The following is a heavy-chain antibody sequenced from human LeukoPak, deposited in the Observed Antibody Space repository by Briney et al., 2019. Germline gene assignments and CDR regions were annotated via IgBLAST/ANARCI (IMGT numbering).Heavy chain of an antibody. D-gene: IGHD3-10*01. V-gene: IGHV4-31*03. CDR3: ARSYYGSGSRHVDY. CDR2: VSSGGST. J-gene: IGHJ4*02. CDR1: DDSTNSGAYY. Sequence: SETLSLTCSVSDDSTNSGAYYWSWIRQQPGKGLEWIGYVSSGGSTYYNPSLKTRVAISIDTSKSRFSLKLSSLTAADTAVYYCARSYYGSGSRHVDYWGQGTLVTVSS.